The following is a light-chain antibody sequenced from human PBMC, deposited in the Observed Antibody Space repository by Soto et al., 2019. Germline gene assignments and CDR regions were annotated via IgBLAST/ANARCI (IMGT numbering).Light chain of an antibody. V-gene: IGKV3-11*01. CDR3: QQRSTWPFLT. CDR1: QTVSRY. J-gene: IGKJ4*01. Sequence: VLTQSQATLSLSPGERATLSCRASQTVSRYLAWYQQKPGQAPRLLIYYASNRATGIPARFSGSGSGTDYTLTISRLETEDFAVYYCQQRSTWPFLTFGGGTKV. CDR2: YAS.